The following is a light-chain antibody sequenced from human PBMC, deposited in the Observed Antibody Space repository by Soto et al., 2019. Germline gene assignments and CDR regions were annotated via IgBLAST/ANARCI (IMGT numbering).Light chain of an antibody. CDR1: QSLVYSDGNTY. CDR2: QVS. V-gene: IGKV2-24*01. J-gene: IGKJ1*01. Sequence: VLTQTPLSSPVTLGQPASISCRSSQSLVYSDGNTYLSWLPQRPGQPQRLLIYQVSNRFSGVPDRFSGSGAGTDFTLKISRVEAEDVGVYSCIQFSHFPRTFGQGTNVEIK. CDR3: IQFSHFPRT.